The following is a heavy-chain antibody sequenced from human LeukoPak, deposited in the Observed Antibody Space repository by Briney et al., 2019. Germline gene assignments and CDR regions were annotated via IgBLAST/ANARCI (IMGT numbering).Heavy chain of an antibody. Sequence: ASVKVSCKASGGTFSSYAISWVRQAPGQGLEWMGRIIPILGIANYAQKFQGRVTITADKSTSTAYMELSSLRSEDTAVYYCARARGREYSSGWSYFDYWGQGTLVTVSS. CDR1: GGTFSSYA. D-gene: IGHD6-19*01. CDR3: ARARGREYSSGWSYFDY. J-gene: IGHJ4*02. CDR2: IIPILGIA. V-gene: IGHV1-69*04.